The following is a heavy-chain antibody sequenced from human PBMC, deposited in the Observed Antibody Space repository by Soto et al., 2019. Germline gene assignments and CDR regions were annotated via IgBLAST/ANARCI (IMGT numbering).Heavy chain of an antibody. CDR3: AKRRGVVPFERDGFDY. V-gene: IGHV3-23*01. Sequence: PGGSLRLSCAASGFTFSSYAMNWVRQAPGEGLEWVSTITNTGGDKIYADSVKGRFTISRDNSKNTLFLQMNNLRVEDTAIYYCAKRRGVVPFERDGFDYWGQGTLVTVSS. J-gene: IGHJ4*02. CDR1: GFTFSSYA. CDR2: ITNTGGDK. D-gene: IGHD2-2*01.